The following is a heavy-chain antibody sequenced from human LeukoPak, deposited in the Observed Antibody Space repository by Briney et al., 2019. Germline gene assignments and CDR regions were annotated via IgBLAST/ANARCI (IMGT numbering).Heavy chain of an antibody. Sequence: ASETLSLTCTVSGGSISSSSYYWGWIRQPPGKGLEWIGSIYYSGSTYYNPSLKSRVTISVDTSKNQFSLKLSSVTAADTAVYYCARRAVAGGYYFDYWGQGTLVTVSS. J-gene: IGHJ4*02. V-gene: IGHV4-39*01. CDR2: IYYSGST. CDR3: ARRAVAGGYYFDY. D-gene: IGHD6-19*01. CDR1: GGSISSSSYY.